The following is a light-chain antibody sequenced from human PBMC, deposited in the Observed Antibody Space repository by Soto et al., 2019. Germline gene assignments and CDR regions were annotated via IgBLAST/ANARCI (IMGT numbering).Light chain of an antibody. Sequence: IVLTHSPATLSVFPGARATLSGRAGQTIYSNVAWYQQRPGQAPRLLIYRASTRATGVPARFSGSGSGTDFTLTISSLQFEDFAVYYCQQYYKWWTFGQGTKVDI. CDR2: RAS. CDR1: QTIYSN. J-gene: IGKJ1*01. V-gene: IGKV3-15*01. CDR3: QQYYKWWT.